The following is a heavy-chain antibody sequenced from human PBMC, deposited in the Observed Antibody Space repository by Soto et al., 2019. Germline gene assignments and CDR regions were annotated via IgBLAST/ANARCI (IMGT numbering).Heavy chain of an antibody. CDR1: GFTFSSYA. CDR3: AKLGSRGSGSYQNNYYYYYMDV. V-gene: IGHV3-23*01. Sequence: PGGSLRLSCAASGFTFSSYAMSWVRQAPGKGLEWVSAISGSGGSTYYADSVKGRFTISRDNSKNTLYLQMNSLRAEDTAVYYCAKLGSRGSGSYQNNYYYYYMDVWGKGTTVTVSS. CDR2: ISGSGGST. J-gene: IGHJ6*03. D-gene: IGHD3-10*01.